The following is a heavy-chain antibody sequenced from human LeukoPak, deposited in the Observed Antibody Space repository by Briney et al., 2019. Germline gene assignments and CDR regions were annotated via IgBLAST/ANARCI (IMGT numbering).Heavy chain of an antibody. CDR2: INPNSGGT. J-gene: IGHJ5*02. CDR1: GYTFTNYG. CDR3: ARGRGGCGGSNWFDP. D-gene: IGHD6-19*01. V-gene: IGHV1-2*02. Sequence: GASVKVSCKASGYTFTNYGVSWVRQAPGQGLEWMGWINPNSGGTVYAQKFQGRVTMTRDMSISTAYMELNRLKSDDTAMYYCARGRGGCGGSNWFDPWGQGTLVTVSS.